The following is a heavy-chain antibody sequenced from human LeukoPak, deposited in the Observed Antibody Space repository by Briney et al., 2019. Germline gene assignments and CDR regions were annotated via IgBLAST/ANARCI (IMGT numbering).Heavy chain of an antibody. Sequence: GASEKVSCKASGYTFTSYDINWVRQATGQGLEWMGWMNPNSGNTGYAQKFQGRVTMTRNTSISTAYMELSSLRSEDTAVYYCARGPASSNYYDFWSGYYAGAFDIWGQGTMVTVSS. D-gene: IGHD3-3*01. CDR3: ARGPASSNYYDFWSGYYAGAFDI. V-gene: IGHV1-8*01. J-gene: IGHJ3*02. CDR2: MNPNSGNT. CDR1: GYTFTSYD.